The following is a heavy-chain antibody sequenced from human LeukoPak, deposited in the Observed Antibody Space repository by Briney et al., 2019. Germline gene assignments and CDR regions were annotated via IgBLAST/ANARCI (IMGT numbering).Heavy chain of an antibody. V-gene: IGHV4-59*01. CDR3: ARARYCSGGSCYGHYYYYYMDV. J-gene: IGHJ6*03. D-gene: IGHD2-15*01. CDR2: IYYSGST. Sequence: KPSETLSLTCTVSGGSISSYYWCWIRQPPGKGLEWIGYIYYSGSTNYNPSLKSRVTISVDTSKNQFSLKLSSVTAADTAVYYCARARYCSGGSCYGHYYYYYMDVWGKGTTVTVSS. CDR1: GGSISSYY.